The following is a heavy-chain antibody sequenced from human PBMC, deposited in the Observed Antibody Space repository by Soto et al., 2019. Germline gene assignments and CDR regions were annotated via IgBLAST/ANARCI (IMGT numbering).Heavy chain of an antibody. J-gene: IGHJ6*01. CDR3: SRVGYYYCMDV. V-gene: IGHV4-30-4*01. Sequence: QVQLQESGPGLVKPSQTLSLTCTVSGGSISIGDYYWRWIRQPPGKGLEWIGYIYYSGSTYYNPSLKSRVTFSVDTSKNQFSLNLSSVTAADSAVYYWSRVGYYYCMDVWGQGTTVTVSS. CDR1: GGSISIGDYY. CDR2: IYYSGST. D-gene: IGHD3-16*01.